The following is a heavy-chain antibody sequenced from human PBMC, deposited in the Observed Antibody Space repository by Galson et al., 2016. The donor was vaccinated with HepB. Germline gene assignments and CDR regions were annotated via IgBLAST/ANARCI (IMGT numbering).Heavy chain of an antibody. Sequence: SETLSLTCTVSGGPISSYYWSWIRQSPGKGLEWVGYIYYSGHTNYNPSLKSRVIISLDMSKNQFSLKLSSVTAADTAVYYCARRSDDAFGSGSLDYWGQGTLVTVSS. V-gene: IGHV4-59*08. CDR2: IYYSGHT. J-gene: IGHJ4*02. CDR3: ARRSDDAFGSGSLDY. CDR1: GGPISSYY. D-gene: IGHD3-10*01.